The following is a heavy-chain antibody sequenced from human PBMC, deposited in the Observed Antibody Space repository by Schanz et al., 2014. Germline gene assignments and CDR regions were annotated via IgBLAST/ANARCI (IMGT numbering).Heavy chain of an antibody. CDR1: GFIVRSNY. CDR2: IKRDGSEK. V-gene: IGHV3-7*01. Sequence: EVQLVESGGGLVQPGGSLRLSCAVSGFIVRSNYMTWVRQAPGKGLEWVANIKRDGSEKNYLDSVKGRFTISRDNAKNSLFLQMNSLRAEDTAVYYCLAPDYGMDVWGQGTTVTVSS. J-gene: IGHJ6*02. CDR3: LAPDYGMDV.